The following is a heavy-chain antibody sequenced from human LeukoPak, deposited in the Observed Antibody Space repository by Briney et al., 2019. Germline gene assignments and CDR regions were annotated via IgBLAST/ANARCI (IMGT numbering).Heavy chain of an antibody. CDR3: ARGSEYYYDSSGPFMDV. V-gene: IGHV4-59*01. J-gene: IGHJ6*03. Sequence: SETLSLTCTVSGGSISSYYWSWIRQPPGKGLEWIGYIYYSGSTNYNPSLKSRVTISVDTSKNQFSLKLSSVTAADTAVYYCARGSEYYYDSSGPFMDVWGKGTTVTVSS. CDR2: IYYSGST. D-gene: IGHD3-22*01. CDR1: GGSISSYY.